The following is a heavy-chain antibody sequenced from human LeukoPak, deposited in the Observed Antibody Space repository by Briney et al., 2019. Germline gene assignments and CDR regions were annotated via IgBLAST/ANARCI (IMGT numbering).Heavy chain of an antibody. D-gene: IGHD4-17*01. CDR1: GGTFSSYA. Sequence: SVKVSCKASGGTFSSYAISWVRQAPGQGLEWMGRIIPIFGTANYAQKFQGRVTITTDESTSTAYMELSSLRSEDTAVYYCARSMTTATSGWFDPWGQGTLVTVSS. V-gene: IGHV1-69*05. J-gene: IGHJ5*02. CDR3: ARSMTTATSGWFDP. CDR2: IIPIFGTA.